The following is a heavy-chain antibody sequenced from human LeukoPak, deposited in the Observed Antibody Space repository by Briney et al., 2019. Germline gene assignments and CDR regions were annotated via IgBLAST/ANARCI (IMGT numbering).Heavy chain of an antibody. J-gene: IGHJ4*02. CDR3: ARATFSSSGHSY. CDR2: ISNSGATI. D-gene: IGHD6-13*01. V-gene: IGHV3-48*03. CDR1: GFTVSSNY. Sequence: PGGSLRLSCAASGFTVSSNYMNWVRQAPGKGLEWVSYISNSGATIYYADSVKGRFTISRDNAKSSLFLQMNSLRAEDTGVYYCARATFSSSGHSYWGQGTLVTVSS.